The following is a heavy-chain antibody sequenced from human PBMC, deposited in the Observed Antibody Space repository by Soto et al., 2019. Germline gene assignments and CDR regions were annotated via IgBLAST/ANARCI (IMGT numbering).Heavy chain of an antibody. CDR3: ATPRGWYELGAFDI. CDR1: GFTVSSSY. Sequence: EVQMVESGGGLIQPGGSLRVSCAASGFTVSSSYMSWVRQAPGKGLEWVSRINSDGSSTSYADSVKGRFTISRDNAKNTLYLQMNSLRAEDTAVYYCATPRGWYELGAFDIWGQGTMVTVSS. J-gene: IGHJ3*02. D-gene: IGHD6-19*01. V-gene: IGHV3-74*02. CDR2: INSDGSST.